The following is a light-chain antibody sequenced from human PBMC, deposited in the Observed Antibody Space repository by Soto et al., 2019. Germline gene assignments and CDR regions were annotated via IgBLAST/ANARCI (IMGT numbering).Light chain of an antibody. V-gene: IGKV3-15*01. CDR2: DAS. CDR1: QSVSSS. CDR3: QQYNNWPPLT. Sequence: EIVMTQSPATLSVSPGDRATLSCRASQSVSSSLAWYQQKPGQAPRLLIYDASTRATGIPARFGGSGSGTEFTLTISSLQSEDFAVYYCQQYNNWPPLTFGGGTKVDIK. J-gene: IGKJ4*01.